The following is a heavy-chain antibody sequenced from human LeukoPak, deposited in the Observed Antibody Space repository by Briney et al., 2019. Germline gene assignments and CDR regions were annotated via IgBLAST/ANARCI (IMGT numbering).Heavy chain of an antibody. D-gene: IGHD3-22*01. J-gene: IGHJ4*02. CDR3: AKGPWPYYYDSSGYPLYSDY. CDR2: ISWNSGSI. CDR1: GFTFDDYA. Sequence: PGGSLRLSCAASGFTFDDYAMHWVRQAPGKGLEWVSGISWNSGSIGYADSVKGRFTISRDNAKNSLYLQMNSLRAEDTALYYCAKGPWPYYYDSSGYPLYSDYWGQGTLVTVSS. V-gene: IGHV3-9*01.